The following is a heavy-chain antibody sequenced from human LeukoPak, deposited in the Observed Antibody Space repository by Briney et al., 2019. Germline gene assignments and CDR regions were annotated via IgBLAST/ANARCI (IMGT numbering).Heavy chain of an antibody. V-gene: IGHV4-4*07. D-gene: IGHD6-6*01. J-gene: IGHJ6*03. Sequence: SETLSLTCTVSGGSLSSYYWSWIRQPAGKGLEWIGRIYTSGSTNYNPSLKSRVTMSVDTSKNQFSLKLSSVTAADTAVYYCARVGSSSLDYYYYYMDVWGKGTTVTVSS. CDR3: ARVGSSSLDYYYYYMDV. CDR1: GGSLSSYY. CDR2: IYTSGST.